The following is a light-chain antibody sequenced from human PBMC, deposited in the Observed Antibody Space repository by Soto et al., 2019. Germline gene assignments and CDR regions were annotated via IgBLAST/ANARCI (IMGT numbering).Light chain of an antibody. Sequence: QSALTQPPSASGSPGQSVTISCTGASSDISGHNYVSWYQQHPGKAPKLMIYEVSKRPSWVPDRFSASESGNTASLTVSGLQAEDEADYYCSSYAGGNNWVFGGGTKLTVL. CDR2: EVS. CDR3: SSYAGGNNWV. J-gene: IGLJ3*02. V-gene: IGLV2-8*01. CDR1: SSDISGHNY.